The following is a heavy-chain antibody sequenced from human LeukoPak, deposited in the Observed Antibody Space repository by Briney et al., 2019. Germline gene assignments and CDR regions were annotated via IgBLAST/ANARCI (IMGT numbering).Heavy chain of an antibody. Sequence: GGSLRLSCAASGFTFSSYWMHWVRQAPGKGLVWVSRINSHGSSTTYADSVKGRFTISRDNAKNTLYLQMNSLRADDTAVYYCARGGGYSYDYFDYWGQGTLLTVSS. CDR1: GFTFSSYW. J-gene: IGHJ4*02. V-gene: IGHV3-74*01. D-gene: IGHD5-18*01. CDR2: INSHGSST. CDR3: ARGGGYSYDYFDY.